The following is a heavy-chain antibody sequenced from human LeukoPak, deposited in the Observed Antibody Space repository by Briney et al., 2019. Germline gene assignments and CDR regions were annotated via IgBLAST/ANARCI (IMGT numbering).Heavy chain of an antibody. CDR2: IYPGDSDT. CDR1: GYSFTSYW. V-gene: IGHV5-51*01. CDR3: ARRPYYYDSSGYSYSAFDI. Sequence: GESLKISCKGSGYSFTSYWIGWVRQMPGKGLEWMGIIYPGDSDTRYSPSFQGQVTISADKSISTAYLQWSSLKASDTAMYYCARRPYYYDSSGYSYSAFDIWGQGTMVTVSS. J-gene: IGHJ3*02. D-gene: IGHD3-22*01.